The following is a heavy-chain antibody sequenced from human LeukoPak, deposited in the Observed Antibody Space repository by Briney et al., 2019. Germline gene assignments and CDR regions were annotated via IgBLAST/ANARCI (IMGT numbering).Heavy chain of an antibody. CDR2: IDPNSGGT. CDR1: GYIFTDYY. CDR3: ARGPFRITIFGVVTSGNDY. D-gene: IGHD3-3*01. V-gene: IGHV1/OR15-1*04. J-gene: IGHJ4*02. Sequence: GASVKVSCKASGYIFTDYYMYWVRQAPGQELGWMGRIDPNSGGTNYAQKFQGRVTMTRDTSISTTYMELSRLRSDDTAVYYCARGPFRITIFGVVTSGNDYWGQGTLVTVSS.